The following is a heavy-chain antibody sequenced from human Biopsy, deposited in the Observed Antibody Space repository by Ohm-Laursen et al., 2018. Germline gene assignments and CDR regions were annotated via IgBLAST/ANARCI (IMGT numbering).Heavy chain of an antibody. Sequence: GTLSLTCAVYGGPFSGYYWTWIRQPPGKGLEWIGEINHRGSASYNPSLKSRITVLVDTSKNQFSLKLRSVSAVDTAVYFCARALDYYDPYYYYAMDVWGQGTSVTVSS. CDR1: GGPFSGYY. CDR3: ARALDYYDPYYYYAMDV. CDR2: INHRGSA. D-gene: IGHD3-16*01. V-gene: IGHV4-34*01. J-gene: IGHJ6*02.